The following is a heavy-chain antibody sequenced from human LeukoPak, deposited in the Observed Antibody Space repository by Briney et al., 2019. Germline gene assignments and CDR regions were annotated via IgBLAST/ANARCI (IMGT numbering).Heavy chain of an antibody. CDR2: IKQDGSEK. V-gene: IGHV3-7*01. Sequence: GGSLRLSCAASGFTFSSYWMSWVRQAPGKGLEWVANIKQDGSEKHYVDSVKGRFTISRDNAKNSLYLQMNSLRAEDTAVYYCAREGTRPALDYWGQGTLVTVSS. J-gene: IGHJ4*02. D-gene: IGHD2-15*01. CDR3: AREGTRPALDY. CDR1: GFTFSSYW.